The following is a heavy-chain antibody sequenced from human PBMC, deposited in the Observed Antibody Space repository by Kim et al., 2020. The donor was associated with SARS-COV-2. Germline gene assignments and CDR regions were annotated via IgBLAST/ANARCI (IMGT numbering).Heavy chain of an antibody. Sequence: GGSLRLSCAASGFIFSSYGMHWVRQAPGKGLEWVAVIWYDGSNKYYADSVKGRFTISRDNSKNMLYLQMNSLRAEDTAVYYCARDPGGGYFDYWGQGTLVTVSS. J-gene: IGHJ4*02. CDR3: ARDPGGGYFDY. V-gene: IGHV3-33*01. CDR1: GFIFSSYG. CDR2: IWYDGSNK. D-gene: IGHD3-16*01.